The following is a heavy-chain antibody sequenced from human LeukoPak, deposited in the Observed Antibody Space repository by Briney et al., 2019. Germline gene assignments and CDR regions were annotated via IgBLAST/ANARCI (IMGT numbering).Heavy chain of an antibody. CDR1: GDSVSSNSAA. V-gene: IGHV6-1*01. Sequence: SQTLSLTCAISGDSVSSNSAAWNWIRQSPSRGLEWLGRTYYRSKWYNDYAVSVKSRITINPDTSKNQFSLKLSSVTAADTAVYYCARYCTDGVCLDYWGQGTLVTVSS. D-gene: IGHD2-8*01. CDR3: ARYCTDGVCLDY. CDR2: TYYRSKWYN. J-gene: IGHJ4*02.